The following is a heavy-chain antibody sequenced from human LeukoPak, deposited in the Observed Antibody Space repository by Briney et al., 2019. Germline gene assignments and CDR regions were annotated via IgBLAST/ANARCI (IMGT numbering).Heavy chain of an antibody. CDR3: ATDTGHGYFES. Sequence: GGSLRLSCAASGFIFNNCWMSWLRHAPGKGLEWVANIRQEGTKKNYVDSVEGRFTISRDNAQNSVYLQMSSLRAEDTAVYYCATDTGHGYFESWGQGTLVTVSS. CDR2: IRQEGTKK. J-gene: IGHJ4*02. D-gene: IGHD4-17*01. V-gene: IGHV3-7*01. CDR1: GFIFNNCW.